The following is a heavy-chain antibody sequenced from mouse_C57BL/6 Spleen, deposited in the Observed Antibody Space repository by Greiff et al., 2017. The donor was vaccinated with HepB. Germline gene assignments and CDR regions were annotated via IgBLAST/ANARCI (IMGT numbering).Heavy chain of an antibody. D-gene: IGHD2-4*01. CDR1: GYTFTSYW. V-gene: IGHV1-64*01. CDR2: IHPNSGST. CDR3: ARGDYDWFAY. Sequence: QVQLQQPGAELVKPGASVKLSCKASGYTFTSYWMHWVKQRPGQGLEWIGMIHPNSGSTNYNEKFKSKATLTVDKSSITAYMQLSSLTSEDSAVYYCARGDYDWFAYWGQGTLVTVSA. J-gene: IGHJ3*01.